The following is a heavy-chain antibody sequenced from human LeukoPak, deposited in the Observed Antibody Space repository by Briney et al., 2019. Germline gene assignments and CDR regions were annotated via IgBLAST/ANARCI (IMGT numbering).Heavy chain of an antibody. CDR1: GFTFGDYA. Sequence: GGSLRLSCTASGFTFGDYAMSWVRQAPGKGLEWVGFIRSKAYGGTTEYAASVKGRFTISRDDSKSIAYLQMNSLKTEDTAVYYCTRDPLIGYQPYYFDYWGQGTLVTVSS. D-gene: IGHD2-2*01. CDR2: IRSKAYGGTT. V-gene: IGHV3-49*04. CDR3: TRDPLIGYQPYYFDY. J-gene: IGHJ4*02.